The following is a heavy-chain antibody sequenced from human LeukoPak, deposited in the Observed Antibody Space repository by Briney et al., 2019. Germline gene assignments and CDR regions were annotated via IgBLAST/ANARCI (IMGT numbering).Heavy chain of an antibody. CDR2: INHSGST. Sequence: SETLSLTCAVYGGSFSGYYWSWIRQPPGKGLEWIGEINHSGSTNYNPSLKSRVTISVDTSKNQFSLKLSSVTAADTAVAYCARSKAQQQPSRVVTATPDYFHYWGQGTLVTVSS. V-gene: IGHV4-34*01. CDR3: ARSKAQQQPSRVVTATPDYFHY. J-gene: IGHJ4*02. D-gene: IGHD2-21*02. CDR1: GGSFSGYY.